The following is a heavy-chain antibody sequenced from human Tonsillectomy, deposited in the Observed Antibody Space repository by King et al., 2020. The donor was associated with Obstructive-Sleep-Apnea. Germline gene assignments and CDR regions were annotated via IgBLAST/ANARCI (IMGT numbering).Heavy chain of an antibody. J-gene: IGHJ4*02. CDR1: GFTFSSYN. D-gene: IGHD3-9*01. CDR3: AWDGDFMTGDGNDY. CDR2: ISYDGRDQ. Sequence: VQLVESGGGVVQPGRSLRLSCAASGFTFSSYNMHWVRQAPGKGLEWVARISYDGRDQHYADSVKGRFTTSRDNSKNTLYLQMNSLRGEDTAMDYCAWDGDFMTGDGNDYWGQGTLVTVSS. V-gene: IGHV3-30*04.